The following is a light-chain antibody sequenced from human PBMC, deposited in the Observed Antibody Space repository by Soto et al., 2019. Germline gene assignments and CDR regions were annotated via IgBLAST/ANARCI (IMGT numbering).Light chain of an antibody. Sequence: DIQMTQSPSTLSASVGDRVTITCRASQSISSWLAWYQQKPGKAPKLLIYDASSLESGVPSRFSGSGSGTEVTLTISSLQPDDFATYYCQQYNSYLYTCGQGTKLEIK. CDR1: QSISSW. CDR2: DAS. CDR3: QQYNSYLYT. V-gene: IGKV1-5*01. J-gene: IGKJ2*01.